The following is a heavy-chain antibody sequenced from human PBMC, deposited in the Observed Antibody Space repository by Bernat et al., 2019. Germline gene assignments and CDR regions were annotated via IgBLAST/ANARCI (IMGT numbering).Heavy chain of an antibody. CDR2: IYNDGAT. CDR3: ARGRPSYGDYNY. V-gene: IGHV3-53*01. CDR1: GFSVSSSY. D-gene: IGHD4-17*01. Sequence: EVQLMESGGGLIQPGGSLRLSCAASGFSVSSSYMSWVRQAPGKGLEWVSVIYNDGATRYADSVNGRFTIFRDNSKNTLFLQMDSLRGEDTAIYYCARGRPSYGDYNYWGQGTLVTVSS. J-gene: IGHJ4*02.